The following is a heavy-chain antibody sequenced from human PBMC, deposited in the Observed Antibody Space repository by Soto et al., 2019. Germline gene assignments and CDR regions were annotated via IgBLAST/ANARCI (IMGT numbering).Heavy chain of an antibody. CDR1: GGSISSGGSY. CDR2: IYYSGNT. CDR3: VRYCSTTKCPFDY. J-gene: IGHJ4*02. V-gene: IGHV4-30-4*01. D-gene: IGHD2-2*01. Sequence: TSETLSLTCTVYGGSISSGGSYWGWIRQPPGKGLEWIGYIYYSGNTYFNPSLKSRVTLSVDTSKNQFSLNLSSVTAADTAVYYCVRYCSTTKCPFDYWGQGTLVTVSS.